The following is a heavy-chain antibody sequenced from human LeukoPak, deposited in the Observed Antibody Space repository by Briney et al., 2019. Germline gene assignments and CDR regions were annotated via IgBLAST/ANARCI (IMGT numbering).Heavy chain of an antibody. CDR2: ISWNSGSI. J-gene: IGHJ4*02. D-gene: IGHD6-13*01. Sequence: GGSLRLSCAASGFTFDDYAMHWVRQAPGKGLEWVSGISWNSGSIGYADSVKGRFTISRDNAKNSLYLQMNSLRAEDTALYYCAKSGYSSSWYDYLRYWGQGTLVTVSS. V-gene: IGHV3-9*01. CDR1: GFTFDDYA. CDR3: AKSGYSSSWYDYLRY.